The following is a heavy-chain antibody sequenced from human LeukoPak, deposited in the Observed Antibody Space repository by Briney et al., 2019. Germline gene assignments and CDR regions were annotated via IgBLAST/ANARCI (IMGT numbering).Heavy chain of an antibody. CDR3: ARGESYYYDSSDYGPFDY. CDR2: ISSSGSTT. J-gene: IGHJ4*02. V-gene: IGHV3-11*01. Sequence: GGSLRLSCAASGFTFSDYYMSWIRQAPGKGLEWVSYISSSGSTTYYADSVKGRFTISRDNAKNSLYLQMNSLRAEDTAVYYCARGESYYYDSSDYGPFDYWGQGTPVTVSS. D-gene: IGHD3-22*01. CDR1: GFTFSDYY.